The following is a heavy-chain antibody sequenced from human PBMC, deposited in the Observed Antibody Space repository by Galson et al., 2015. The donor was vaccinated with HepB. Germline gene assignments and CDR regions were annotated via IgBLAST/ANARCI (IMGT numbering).Heavy chain of an antibody. D-gene: IGHD3-10*01. V-gene: IGHV1-69*13. Sequence: SVKVSCKASGGTFSSYAISWVRQAPGQGLEWMGGIIPIFGTANYAQKFQGRVTITADESTSTAYMELSSLRSEDTAVYYCARSPDPSGIFDYWGQGTLVTVSS. CDR2: IIPIFGTA. CDR3: ARSPDPSGIFDY. J-gene: IGHJ4*02. CDR1: GGTFSSYA.